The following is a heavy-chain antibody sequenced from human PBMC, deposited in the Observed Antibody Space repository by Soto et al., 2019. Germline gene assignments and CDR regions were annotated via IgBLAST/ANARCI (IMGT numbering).Heavy chain of an antibody. CDR1: GFTFSSYG. CDR3: AKGVVPAAKRVNWFDP. Sequence: GGSLRLSCAASGFTFSSYGMHWVRQAPGKGLEWVAVISYDGSNKYYADSVKGRFTISRDNSKNTLYLQMNSLRAEDTAVYYCAKGVVPAAKRVNWFDPWGQGTLVTVSS. D-gene: IGHD2-2*01. CDR2: ISYDGSNK. V-gene: IGHV3-30*18. J-gene: IGHJ5*02.